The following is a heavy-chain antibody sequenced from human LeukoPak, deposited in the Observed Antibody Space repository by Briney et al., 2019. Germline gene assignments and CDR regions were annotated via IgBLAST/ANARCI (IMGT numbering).Heavy chain of an antibody. V-gene: IGHV3-23*01. J-gene: IGHJ4*02. CDR1: GFTFDDYA. D-gene: IGHD2-8*02. Sequence: PGGSLRLSCAASGFTFDDYAMHWVRQAPGKGLEWVSAISGSGGSTYYADSVKGRFTISRDNSKNTLYLQMNSLRAEDTAVYYCAKDPVVYAIYYFDYWGQGTLVTVSS. CDR2: ISGSGGST. CDR3: AKDPVVYAIYYFDY.